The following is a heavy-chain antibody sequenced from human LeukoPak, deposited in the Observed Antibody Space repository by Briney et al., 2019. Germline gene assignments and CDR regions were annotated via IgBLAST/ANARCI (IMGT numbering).Heavy chain of an antibody. Sequence: GGSLRLSCAASGFTFSRHGMHWVRQAPGKGLEWVAVIWYDGSNEDYADSVKGRFTISRDNSKNTLYLQMNSLRAEDTAVYYCARVRGYYFDYWGQGTLVTVSS. J-gene: IGHJ4*02. CDR2: IWYDGSNE. CDR1: GFTFSRHG. CDR3: ARVRGYYFDY. V-gene: IGHV3-33*01.